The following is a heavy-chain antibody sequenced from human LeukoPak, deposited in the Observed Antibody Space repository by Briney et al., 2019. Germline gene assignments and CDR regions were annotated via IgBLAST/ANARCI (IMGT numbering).Heavy chain of an antibody. CDR1: GFTFSNYA. V-gene: IGHV3-21*01. Sequence: GGSLRLSCAASGFTFSNYAMNWVRQAPGKGLDWVSSITAGGSFKYYADSVEGRFTISRDNAKNTLYLQMNSLRAEDTAVYYCAREATYYYDSSGSTHLLGDAFDIWGQGTMVTVSS. J-gene: IGHJ3*02. CDR3: AREATYYYDSSGSTHLLGDAFDI. D-gene: IGHD3-22*01. CDR2: ITAGGSFK.